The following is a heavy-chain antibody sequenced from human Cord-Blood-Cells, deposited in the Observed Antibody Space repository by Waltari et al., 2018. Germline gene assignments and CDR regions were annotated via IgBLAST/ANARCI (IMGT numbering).Heavy chain of an antibody. J-gene: IGHJ4*02. CDR2: SNHSGST. CDR3: ARQPVRGIGLWYYFDY. Sequence: QVQLQQWGAGLLKPSDTLSLTCAVYGGSLRGYYWSWLRQPPGKGLEWIGESNHSGSTNYNPSLKSRVTISVDTAKNQFSLKLSSVTAADTAVYYCARQPVRGIGLWYYFDYWGQGTLVTVSS. V-gene: IGHV4-34*01. CDR1: GGSLRGYY. D-gene: IGHD5-18*01.